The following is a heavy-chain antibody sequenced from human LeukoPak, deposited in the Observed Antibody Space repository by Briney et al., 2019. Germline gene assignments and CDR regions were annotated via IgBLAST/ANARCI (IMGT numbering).Heavy chain of an antibody. CDR1: GGSISSGDYY. V-gene: IGHV4-30-4*01. CDR3: ASAADPGRYFQY. J-gene: IGHJ1*01. Sequence: SQTLSLTCTVSGGSISSGDYYWSWIRQPPGKGLEWIGYIYYSGSTYYNPSLKSRVTISVDTSKNQFSLKLSSVTAADTAVYYCASAADPGRYFQYWGQGTLVTVSS. CDR2: IYYSGST. D-gene: IGHD6-13*01.